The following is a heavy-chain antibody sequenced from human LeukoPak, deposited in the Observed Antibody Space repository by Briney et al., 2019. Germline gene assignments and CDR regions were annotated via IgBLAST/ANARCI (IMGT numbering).Heavy chain of an antibody. V-gene: IGHV1-18*01. CDR1: GYTFTSYG. J-gene: IGHJ4*02. CDR2: ISAYNGNT. CDR3: ARDNLRGVRGVTSMAPFDY. D-gene: IGHD3-10*01. Sequence: GASVTVSCKASGYTFTSYGISWVRQAPGQGLEWMGWISAYNGNTNYAQKLQGRVTMTTDTSTSTAYMELRSLRSDDTAVYYCARDNLRGVRGVTSMAPFDYWGQRTLVTVSS.